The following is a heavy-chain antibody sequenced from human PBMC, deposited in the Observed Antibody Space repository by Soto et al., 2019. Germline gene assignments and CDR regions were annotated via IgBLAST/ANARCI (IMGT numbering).Heavy chain of an antibody. CDR2: IKSKTDGGTT. D-gene: IGHD2-8*01. CDR1: GFTFSKDW. Sequence: EVQLVESGGGLVKPGGSLRLSCAASGFTFSKDWMSWVRQAPGKGLEWVGRIKSKTDGGTTDYAAPVKGRFTISREESKVALYLQMNSQNTKGTGVYYCTTEKEVGTIFHYWGQGNLVHVSS. CDR3: TTEKEVGTIFHY. J-gene: IGHJ4*02. V-gene: IGHV3-15*01.